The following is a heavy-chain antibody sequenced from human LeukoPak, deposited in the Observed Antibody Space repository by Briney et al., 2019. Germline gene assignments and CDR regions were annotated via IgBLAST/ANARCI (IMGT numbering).Heavy chain of an antibody. CDR1: GYTFTTYA. V-gene: IGHV1-46*01. J-gene: IGHJ4*02. Sequence: GASVKVSCKASGYTFTTYAMNWVRQAPGQGLEWMGIINPSGGSTSYAQKFQGRVTMTRDTSTSTVYMELSSLRSEDTAVYYCARGEYYYDSSGYMGYWGQGTLVTVSS. D-gene: IGHD3-22*01. CDR2: INPSGGST. CDR3: ARGEYYYDSSGYMGY.